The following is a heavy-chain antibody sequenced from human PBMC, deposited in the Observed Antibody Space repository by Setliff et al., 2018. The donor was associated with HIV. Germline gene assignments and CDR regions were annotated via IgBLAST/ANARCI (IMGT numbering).Heavy chain of an antibody. J-gene: IGHJ4*02. CDR2: IYPGDSDT. CDR3: ARLSVVTATRIYYFDY. D-gene: IGHD2-21*02. V-gene: IGHV5-51*01. CDR1: GYSFNNYW. Sequence: GESLKISCKGSGYSFNNYWIGWVRQMSGKGLEWMGIIYPGDSDTTYNPSFQGQVAISADKSTSTAYLQWSSLKASDTAMYYCARLSVVTATRIYYFDYWGQGTLVTVSS.